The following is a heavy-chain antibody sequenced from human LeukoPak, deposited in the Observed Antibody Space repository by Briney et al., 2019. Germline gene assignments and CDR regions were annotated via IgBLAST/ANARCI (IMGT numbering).Heavy chain of an antibody. Sequence: GGSLRLSCAASGFTFSSYEMNWVRQAPGKGLEWVSYISSGSTIFDADSVKGRFTISRDNAKNSLYLQMNSLRAEDTAVYYCARESIAVAGAPFDYWGQGTLVTVSS. D-gene: IGHD6-19*01. CDR3: ARESIAVAGAPFDY. CDR2: ISSGSTI. J-gene: IGHJ4*02. CDR1: GFTFSSYE. V-gene: IGHV3-48*03.